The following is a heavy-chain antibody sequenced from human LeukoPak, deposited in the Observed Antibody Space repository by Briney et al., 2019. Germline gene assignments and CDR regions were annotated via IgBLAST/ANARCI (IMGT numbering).Heavy chain of an antibody. J-gene: IGHJ4*02. D-gene: IGHD1-14*01. CDR2: IYHSGST. V-gene: IGHV4-38-2*02. Sequence: PSETLSLTCTVSGYSISSGYYWGWIRQPPGKGLEWIGSIYHSGSTYYNPSLKSRVTISVDTSKNQFSLKLSSVTAADTAVYYCARAEGSSFDYWGQGTLVTVSS. CDR1: GYSISSGYY. CDR3: ARAEGSSFDY.